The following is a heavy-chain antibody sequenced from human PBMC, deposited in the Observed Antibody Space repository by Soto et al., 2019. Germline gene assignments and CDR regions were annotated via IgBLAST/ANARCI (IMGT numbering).Heavy chain of an antibody. CDR1: GFTFSDYY. CDR2: ISSSSSYT. J-gene: IGHJ4*02. D-gene: IGHD6-6*01. V-gene: IGHV3-11*06. CDR3: ARSGRAAARPLVY. Sequence: LRLSCAASGFTFSDYYMSWIRQAPGKGLEWVSYISSSSSYTNYADSVKGRFTISRDNAKNSLYLQMNSLRAEDTAVYYCARSGRAAARPLVYWGQGTLVTVSS.